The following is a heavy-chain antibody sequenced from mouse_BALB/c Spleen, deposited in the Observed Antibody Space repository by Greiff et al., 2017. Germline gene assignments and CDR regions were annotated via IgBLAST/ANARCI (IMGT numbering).Heavy chain of an antibody. CDR3: ARGLAMDY. CDR2: ISSGGST. V-gene: IGHV5-6-5*01. Sequence: EVKLVESGGGLVKPGGSLKLSCAASGFTFSSYAMSWIRQTPEKRLEWVASISSGGSTYYPDSVKGRFTISRDNARNILYLQMSSLRSEDTAMYYCARGLAMDYWGQGTSVTVSS. CDR1: GFTFSSYA. J-gene: IGHJ4*01.